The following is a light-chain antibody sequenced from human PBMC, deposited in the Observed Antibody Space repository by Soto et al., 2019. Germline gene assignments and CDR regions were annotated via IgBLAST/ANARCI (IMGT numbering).Light chain of an antibody. CDR3: SSYTSISTWV. Sequence: QSVLTQPASVSGSPGQSITISCTGTSDDVGGYNYVSWYQQHPGKAPKLVIYEVTHRPSGISNRFSGSKSGNTASLTISGLQAGDEADYYCSSYTSISTWVFGGGTKVTVL. J-gene: IGLJ3*02. CDR1: SDDVGGYNY. V-gene: IGLV2-14*01. CDR2: EVT.